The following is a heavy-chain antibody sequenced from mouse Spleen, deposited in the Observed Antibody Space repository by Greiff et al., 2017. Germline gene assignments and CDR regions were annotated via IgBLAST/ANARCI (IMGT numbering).Heavy chain of an antibody. J-gene: IGHJ3*01. V-gene: IGHV1-76*01. CDR2: IYPGSGNT. CDR1: GYTFTDYY. CDR3: ARDYDGSYGPAY. D-gene: IGHD1-1*01. Sequence: QVQLQQSGAELVRPGASVKLSCKASGYTFTDYYINWVKQRPGQGLEWIARIYPGSGNTYYNEKFKGKATLTAEKSSSTAYMQLSSLTSEDSAVYFCARDYDGSYGPAYWGQGTLVTVSA.